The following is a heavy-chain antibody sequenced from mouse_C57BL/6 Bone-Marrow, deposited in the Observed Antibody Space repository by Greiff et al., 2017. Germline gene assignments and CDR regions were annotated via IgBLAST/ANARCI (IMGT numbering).Heavy chain of an antibody. CDR3: TRRGQLSLYYYAMDY. V-gene: IGHV5-9-1*02. CDR1: GFTFSSYA. J-gene: IGHJ4*01. CDR2: ISSGGDYI. Sequence: EVMLVESGEGLVKPGGSLKLSCAASGFTFSSYAMSWVRQTPEKRLEWVAYISSGGDYIYYADTVKGRFTISRDNARNTLYLQMSSLKSEDTAMYYCTRRGQLSLYYYAMDYWGQGTSVTVSS. D-gene: IGHD3-2*02.